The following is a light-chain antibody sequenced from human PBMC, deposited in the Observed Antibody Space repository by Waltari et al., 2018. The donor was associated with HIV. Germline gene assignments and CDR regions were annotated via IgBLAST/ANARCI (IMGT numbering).Light chain of an antibody. CDR3: QSFDNSLSGWV. CDR1: SSNIGAGYD. Sequence: QSVLTQPPSVSGAPGQRVTISCTGSSSNIGAGYDIHWYQQQPGTAPQLLIDGYRDRPSGVPARFSCSKSGTSASLAITGLQAEDEADYYCQSFDNSLSGWVFGGGTKLTVL. J-gene: IGLJ3*02. V-gene: IGLV1-40*01. CDR2: GYR.